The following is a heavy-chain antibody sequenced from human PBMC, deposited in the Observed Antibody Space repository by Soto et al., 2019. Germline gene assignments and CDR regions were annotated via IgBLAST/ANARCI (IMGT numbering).Heavy chain of an antibody. D-gene: IGHD3-10*01. V-gene: IGHV4-59*08. CDR2: IYYSGST. Sequence: SETLSLTCTVSGGSISSYYWSWIRQPPGKGLEWIGYIYYSGSTNYNPSLKSRVTISVDTSKNQFSLKLSSVTAADTAVYYCARLSGSGSYFDSKYYYMDVWGKGTTVTVSS. CDR3: ARLSGSGSYFDSKYYYMDV. J-gene: IGHJ6*03. CDR1: GGSISSYY.